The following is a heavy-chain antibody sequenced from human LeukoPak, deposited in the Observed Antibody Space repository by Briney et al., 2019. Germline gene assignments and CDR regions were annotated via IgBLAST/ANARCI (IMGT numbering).Heavy chain of an antibody. CDR3: ARVSTAVSLAIDY. CDR1: GFTFSSYA. D-gene: IGHD6-13*01. CDR2: ISYDGSNK. Sequence: GGSLRLSCAASGFTFSSYAMHWVRQAPGKGLEWVAVISYDGSNKYYADSVKGRFTISRDSSKNTLYLQMNSLRAEDTAVYYCARVSTAVSLAIDYWGQGTLVTVST. J-gene: IGHJ4*02. V-gene: IGHV3-30-3*01.